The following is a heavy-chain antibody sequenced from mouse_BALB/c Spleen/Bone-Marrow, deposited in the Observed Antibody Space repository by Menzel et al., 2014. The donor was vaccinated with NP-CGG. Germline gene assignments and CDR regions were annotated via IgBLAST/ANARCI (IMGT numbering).Heavy chain of an antibody. V-gene: IGHV4-1*02. CDR2: INPHSSTI. CDR3: ARLHYYGSFAY. CDR1: GFDFSRYW. Sequence: EVMLVESGGGLVQPGGSLKLSCAASGFDFSRYWMSWVRQAPGKGLEWIGEINPHSSTINYTPSLKDKFIISRDNAKNTLYLQMSKVRSEDTALYYCARLHYYGSFAYWGQGTLVTVSA. J-gene: IGHJ3*01. D-gene: IGHD1-2*01.